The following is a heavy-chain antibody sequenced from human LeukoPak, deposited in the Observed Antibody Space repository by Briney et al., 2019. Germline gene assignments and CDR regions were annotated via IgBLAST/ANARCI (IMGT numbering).Heavy chain of an antibody. V-gene: IGHV1-18*01. Sequence: GASVKVSCKTSGYTFRDYGITWVRQAPGQGLEWKGWIRNDNGNREYAQKIQGRVTMTRDTSTSTAYMELRSLTSDDTAVYYCARVTKKIGQEVTWHDPWGQGTRVTVSS. CDR1: GYTFRDYG. CDR2: IRNDNGNR. D-gene: IGHD2-21*02. CDR3: ARVTKKIGQEVTWHDP. J-gene: IGHJ5*02.